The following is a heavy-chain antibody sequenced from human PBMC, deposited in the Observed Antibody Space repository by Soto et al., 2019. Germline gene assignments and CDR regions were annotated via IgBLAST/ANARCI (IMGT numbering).Heavy chain of an antibody. D-gene: IGHD3-10*01. J-gene: IGHJ4*02. CDR1: GFTFSSYG. V-gene: IGHV3-30*18. Sequence: QVQLVESGAGVVQPGKSLRLSCAGSGFTFSSYGMDWVRQAPGKGLEWVAVISYDGSNKYYADSVKGRFTISRDNSKNTLYLQMSSLRADDTAVYYCAKDRMGAGVRGYFDYWGQGTLVTVSS. CDR3: AKDRMGAGVRGYFDY. CDR2: ISYDGSNK.